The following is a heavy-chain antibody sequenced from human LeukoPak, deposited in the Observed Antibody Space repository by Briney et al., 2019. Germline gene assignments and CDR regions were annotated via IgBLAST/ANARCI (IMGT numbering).Heavy chain of an antibody. D-gene: IGHD3-3*01. CDR1: GFTFSGYS. CDR3: ARDPPAVTTNTYA. Sequence: GGSLRFSCAASGFTFSGYSMNWVRQAPGKGLEWFSSISSSSSYIYYADSVKGRFTISRDNAKNSLYLQMNSLRVEDTAVYYCARDPPAVTTNTYAWGQGTLVTVSS. J-gene: IGHJ5*02. CDR2: ISSSSSYI. V-gene: IGHV3-21*01.